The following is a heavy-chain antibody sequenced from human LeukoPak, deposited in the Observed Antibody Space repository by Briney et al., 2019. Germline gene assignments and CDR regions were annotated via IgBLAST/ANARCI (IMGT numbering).Heavy chain of an antibody. D-gene: IGHD2/OR15-2a*01. V-gene: IGHV3-21*01. CDR1: GFTFSSYS. CDR3: ARDLRGTTTY. CDR2: ISSSSSYI. Sequence: AGGSLRLSCAASGFTFSSYSMNWVRQAPGKGLEWVSSISSSSSYIYYADSVKGRFTISRDNAKNSLYLQMNSLRAEDTAVYYCARDLRGTTTYWGQGTLVTVSS. J-gene: IGHJ4*02.